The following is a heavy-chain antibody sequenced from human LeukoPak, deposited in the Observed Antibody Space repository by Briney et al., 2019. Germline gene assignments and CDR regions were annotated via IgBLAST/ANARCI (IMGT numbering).Heavy chain of an antibody. J-gene: IGHJ4*02. V-gene: IGHV3-21*01. D-gene: IGHD6-6*01. CDR3: AREFEYSTSGAGY. CDR1: GFPFSGYS. Sequence: GGSLRLSCAGSGFPFSGYSMNWVRQTPGKGLEWVSSMSILSGITYYAESVKGRFTVSRDNAKNLLHLQMNSLRVEDTAIYYCAREFEYSTSGAGYWGQGTLVTVSS. CDR2: MSILSGIT.